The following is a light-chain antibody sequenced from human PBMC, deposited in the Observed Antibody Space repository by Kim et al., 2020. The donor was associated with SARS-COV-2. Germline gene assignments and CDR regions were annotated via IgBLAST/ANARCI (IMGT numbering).Light chain of an antibody. CDR1: QSVSSAY. J-gene: IGKJ3*01. V-gene: IGKV3-20*01. Sequence: SPGERATLSCRASQSVSSAYLAWYQQKPGQAPTRLIYGASSRATGIPDRFSGSGSGTDFTLTISRLEPEDFAVYYCQQYGSSPFTFGPGTKVDIK. CDR2: GAS. CDR3: QQYGSSPFT.